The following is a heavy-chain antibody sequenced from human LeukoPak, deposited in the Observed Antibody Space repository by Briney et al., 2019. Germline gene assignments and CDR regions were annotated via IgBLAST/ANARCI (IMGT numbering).Heavy chain of an antibody. Sequence: RSGRSLRLSCAASGFTFSIYGMNWVRQSPGKGLEWVSGIGGSGDRTYYADSVKGRFSISRDNSKNTLYLQINSLRVEDTAVYYCAKDMRMASFEHWGRGTQVTVSS. V-gene: IGHV3-23*01. J-gene: IGHJ4*02. CDR3: AKDMRMASFEH. D-gene: IGHD5-24*01. CDR1: GFTFSIYG. CDR2: IGGSGDRT.